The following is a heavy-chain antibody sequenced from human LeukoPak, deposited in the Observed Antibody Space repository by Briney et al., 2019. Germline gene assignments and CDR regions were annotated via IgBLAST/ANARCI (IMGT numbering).Heavy chain of an antibody. CDR1: GYTFTNYG. CDR3: ATGGSGIRN. D-gene: IGHD1-26*01. J-gene: IGHJ4*02. Sequence: GASVKVSCKASGYTFTNYGISWVRQAPGQGLEWMGWISAYNGHTKYAQKVQGRVTMTRDTSTSTAYMELSSLRSEDTAVYYCATGGSGIRNWGQGTLVTVSS. V-gene: IGHV1-18*01. CDR2: ISAYNGHT.